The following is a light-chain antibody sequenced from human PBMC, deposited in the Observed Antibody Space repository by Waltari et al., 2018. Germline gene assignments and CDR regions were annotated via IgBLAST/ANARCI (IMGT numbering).Light chain of an antibody. Sequence: EIVLTQSPGTLSLSPGEGATLSCRTSQTIRTTYLARYHQKPGQAPTLLIYGTFSRATGIPDRFTGSGSGTDFSLTISSLEPEDFATYYCQQYDISPLTFGGGTKVEIK. V-gene: IGKV3-20*01. CDR3: QQYDISPLT. J-gene: IGKJ4*01. CDR1: QTIRTTY. CDR2: GTF.